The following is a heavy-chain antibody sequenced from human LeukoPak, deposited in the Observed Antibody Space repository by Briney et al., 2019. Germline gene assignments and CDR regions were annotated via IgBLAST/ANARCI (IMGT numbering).Heavy chain of an antibody. CDR3: ATGSVLWFGETQKFDY. CDR1: GYTFTGYY. Sequence: ASVKVSCKASGYTFTGYYMHWVRQAPGQGLEWMGWINPNSGGTNYAQKFQGRVTMTEDTSTDTAYMELSSLRSEDTAVYYCATGSVLWFGETQKFDYWGQGTLVTVSS. D-gene: IGHD3-10*01. CDR2: INPNSGGT. J-gene: IGHJ4*02. V-gene: IGHV1-2*02.